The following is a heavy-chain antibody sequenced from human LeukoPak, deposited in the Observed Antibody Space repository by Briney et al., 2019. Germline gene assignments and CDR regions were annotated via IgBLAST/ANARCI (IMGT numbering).Heavy chain of an antibody. CDR2: IGGSGGST. J-gene: IGHJ1*01. CDR3: AKEIYGDSTGGRFHY. CDR1: GFTFSSYA. D-gene: IGHD4-17*01. Sequence: PGGSLRLSCAASGFTFSSYAMSWVRQAPGKGLEWVSVIGGSGGSTYYADSVTGRFTISRDNSKNTLYLQMNSLRAEDTAVYYCAKEIYGDSTGGRFHYWGQGTLVTVSS. V-gene: IGHV3-23*01.